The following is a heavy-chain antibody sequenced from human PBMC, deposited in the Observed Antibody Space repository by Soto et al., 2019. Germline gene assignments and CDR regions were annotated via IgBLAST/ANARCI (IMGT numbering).Heavy chain of an antibody. CDR3: AAQYNYDNSGLDY. CDR1: GFTFDDYA. Sequence: EVQLVESGGGLVQPGRSLRLSCGASGFTFDDYAMHWVRQAPGKGLEWVSGISWNGGGKGYADSVKGRFTISRDNAKNSLFLQMNSLRTEDTALYYCAAQYNYDNSGLDYWGQGTLVTVSS. J-gene: IGHJ4*02. CDR2: ISWNGGGK. D-gene: IGHD3-22*01. V-gene: IGHV3-9*01.